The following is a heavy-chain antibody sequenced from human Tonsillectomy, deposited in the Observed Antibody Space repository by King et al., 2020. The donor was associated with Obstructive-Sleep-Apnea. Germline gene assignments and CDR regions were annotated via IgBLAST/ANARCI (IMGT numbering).Heavy chain of an antibody. CDR1: GGAFSGYY. Sequence: VQLQQWGAGLLKPSETLSLTCAVYGGAFSGYYWGGIRQPPGKGLEWVGEINHSGSTNLNPSPKSRVTISVDTSKNQFSLKLSSVTAADTAVYYCARERRQYYYDSSGPYYYYYGMDVWGQGTTVTVSS. CDR3: ARERRQYYYDSSGPYYYYYGMDV. CDR2: INHSGST. J-gene: IGHJ6*02. D-gene: IGHD3-22*01. V-gene: IGHV4-34*01.